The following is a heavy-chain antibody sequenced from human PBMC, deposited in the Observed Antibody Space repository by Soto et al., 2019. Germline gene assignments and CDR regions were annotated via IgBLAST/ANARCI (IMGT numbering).Heavy chain of an antibody. J-gene: IGHJ4*02. CDR1: GYTFTNSG. CDR3: ARDQGSHGCDS. CDR2: VSGYNGNT. Sequence: HVQLVQSGAEVKKPGASVRVSCKASGYTFTNSGSSWVRQAPGQGLEWMGWVSGYNGNTNYAQKLRGRVTMTTDTSTSTAYVELRSLRSAEPAVYYCARDQGSHGCDSGGQGTLVTVSS. D-gene: IGHD2-21*02. V-gene: IGHV1-18*04.